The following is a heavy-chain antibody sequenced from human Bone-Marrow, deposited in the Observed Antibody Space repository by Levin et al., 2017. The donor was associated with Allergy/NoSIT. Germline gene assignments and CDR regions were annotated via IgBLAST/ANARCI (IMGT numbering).Heavy chain of an antibody. CDR2: INPSGGTT. D-gene: IGHD2-21*02. J-gene: IGHJ4*02. V-gene: IGHV1-46*01. CDR3: AREAYCGGDCYYGDY. Sequence: GESLKISCRASGYTFVDYYIHWVRQAPGQGLEWMGIINPSGGTTSYAQNFKGRVTMTRDTSTSTVYMELNSLTFDDTAVYYCAREAYCGGDCYYGDYWGQGTLVTVSS. CDR1: GYTFVDYY.